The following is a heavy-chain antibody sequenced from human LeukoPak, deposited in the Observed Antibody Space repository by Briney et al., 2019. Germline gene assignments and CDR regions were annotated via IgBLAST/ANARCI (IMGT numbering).Heavy chain of an antibody. CDR2: ISGYNGKT. CDR1: GYTFTNYG. J-gene: IGHJ4*02. CDR3: ARAYHSDRQAYSSGWYSDY. D-gene: IGHD6-19*01. Sequence: ASVKVSCKASGYTFTNYGITWVRQAPGQGLERMGWISGYNGKTNYAQKLQGRVTMTTDTSTRTAYMEPRSLRSVDTAVYYCARAYHSDRQAYSSGWYSDYWGQGTPVTVSS. V-gene: IGHV1-18*01.